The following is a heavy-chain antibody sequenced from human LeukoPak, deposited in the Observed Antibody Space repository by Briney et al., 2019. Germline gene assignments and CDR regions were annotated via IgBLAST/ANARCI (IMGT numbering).Heavy chain of an antibody. CDR2: ISAYNGNT. J-gene: IGHJ6*02. Sequence: ASVKVSCKASGYTFTSYGISWVRQAPGQGLEWMGWISAYNGNTHYAQKLQGRVTMTTDTSTSTAYMELRSLRSDDTAVYYCARGPAVLLWFGELDYYYGMDVWGQGTTVTVSS. V-gene: IGHV1-18*01. CDR1: GYTFTSYG. D-gene: IGHD3-10*01. CDR3: ARGPAVLLWFGELDYYYGMDV.